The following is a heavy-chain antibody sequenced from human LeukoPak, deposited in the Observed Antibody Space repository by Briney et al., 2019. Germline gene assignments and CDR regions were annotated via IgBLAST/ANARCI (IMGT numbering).Heavy chain of an antibody. Sequence: PGGSLRLSCAASGFTFSSYAMSWVRQAPGKGLEWVSAISGSGGSAYYADSVKGRFTISRDNSKNTLYLQMNSLRAEDTAVYYCAKEEVTYSSSWSLTPLFDCWGQGTLVTVSS. CDR2: ISGSGGSA. CDR3: AKEEVTYSSSWSLTPLFDC. V-gene: IGHV3-23*01. D-gene: IGHD6-13*01. CDR1: GFTFSSYA. J-gene: IGHJ4*02.